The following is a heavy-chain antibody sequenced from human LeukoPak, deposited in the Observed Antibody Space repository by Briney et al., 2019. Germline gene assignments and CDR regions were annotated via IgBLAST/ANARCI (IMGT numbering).Heavy chain of an antibody. CDR3: ATAEAYCGGDCYSSPYYYMDV. CDR1: GFTFSSYG. J-gene: IGHJ6*03. CDR2: IWYDGSNK. V-gene: IGHV3-33*01. Sequence: GGSLRLSCAASGFTFSSYGMHWVRQAPGKGLEWVAVIWYDGSNKYYADSVKGRFTISRDNSKNTLYLQMNSLRAEDTAVYYCATAEAYCGGDCYSSPYYYMDVWGKGTTVTVSS. D-gene: IGHD2-21*01.